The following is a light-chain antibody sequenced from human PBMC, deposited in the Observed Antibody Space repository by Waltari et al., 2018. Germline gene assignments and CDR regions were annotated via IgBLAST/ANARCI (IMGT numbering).Light chain of an antibody. J-gene: IGKJ1*01. CDR1: QSIGHY. CDR3: QHYVNLPAT. Sequence: EVVLPQPPGPLSLSPGEGAPLSCRASQSIGHYLAWYQQKPGQAPRLLIYHASSRATGIPDRFSGSGSGTDFSLTISRLEPEDFAVYYCQHYVNLPATFGQGTKVEIK. CDR2: HAS. V-gene: IGKV3-20*01.